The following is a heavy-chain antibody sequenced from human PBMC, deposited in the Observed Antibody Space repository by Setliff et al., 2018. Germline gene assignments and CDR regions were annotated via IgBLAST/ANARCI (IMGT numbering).Heavy chain of an antibody. CDR2: ITAGNGDT. V-gene: IGHV1-18*04. CDR3: AASVGGAPYYYGLDV. D-gene: IGHD2-15*01. Sequence: ASVKVSCKASGYTFANSIVSWVRQAPGQGLEWMGWITAGNGDTKYSQKFQGRVTITRDTSASTFYMELSSLRSEDTALYSCAASVGGAPYYYGLDVWGQGTTVTVSS. J-gene: IGHJ6*02. CDR1: GYTFANSI.